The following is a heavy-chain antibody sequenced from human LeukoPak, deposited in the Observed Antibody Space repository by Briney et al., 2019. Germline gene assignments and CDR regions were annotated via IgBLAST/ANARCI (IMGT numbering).Heavy chain of an antibody. J-gene: IGHJ6*04. Sequence: GGSLRLSCAASGFTISSYWMHWVRQAPGKGLVWVSRINSDGSRTSYADSVKGRFTISRDNAKNTLYLQMNSLRAEDTAVYYCARPLHCSGGSCYYPGAAYYYYGMDVWGKGTTVTVSS. D-gene: IGHD2-15*01. CDR3: ARPLHCSGGSCYYPGAAYYYYGMDV. V-gene: IGHV3-74*01. CDR2: INSDGSRT. CDR1: GFTISSYW.